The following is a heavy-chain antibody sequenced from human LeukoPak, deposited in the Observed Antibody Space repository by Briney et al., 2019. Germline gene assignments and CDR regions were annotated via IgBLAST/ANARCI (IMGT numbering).Heavy chain of an antibody. J-gene: IGHJ4*02. CDR2: INSDGSST. V-gene: IGHV3-74*01. Sequence: GGSLRLSCAASGFTFSNYWMHWVRQAPGKGLVWVSRINSDGSSTAYADSVKGRFTISRDNAKNTLYLQMNSLRAEDTAVYHCARGGVKYRRPAGPIDYWGQGTLVTVSS. CDR3: ARGGVKYRRPAGPIDY. CDR1: GFTFSNYW. D-gene: IGHD1-14*01.